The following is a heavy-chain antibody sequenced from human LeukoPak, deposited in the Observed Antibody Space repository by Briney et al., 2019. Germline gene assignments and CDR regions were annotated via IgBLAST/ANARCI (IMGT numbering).Heavy chain of an antibody. D-gene: IGHD6-19*01. Sequence: SETLSLTCTVSGVSISIYYWSWIRQPPGKGVEWIGFIYTSGSTNYNPSLKSRVTISVDTSKNQFSLKLSSVTAADTAVYYCARHNGGWYLFDYWGQGTLVTVSS. J-gene: IGHJ4*02. V-gene: IGHV4-4*09. CDR2: IYTSGST. CDR3: ARHNGGWYLFDY. CDR1: GVSISIYY.